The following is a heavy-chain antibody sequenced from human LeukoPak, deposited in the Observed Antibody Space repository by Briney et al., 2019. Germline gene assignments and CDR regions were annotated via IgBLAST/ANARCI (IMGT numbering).Heavy chain of an antibody. CDR1: GFTFSSHA. V-gene: IGHV3-23*01. Sequence: GGSLRLSCAASGFTFSSHAMSWVRQAPGKGLEWVSAISGSGGSGSGGSSYYADSVKGRFTISRDNSKNTLYLQMNSLRAEDTAVYYCAKECDSSGYCFFDYWGQGTLVTVSS. CDR2: ISGSGGSGSGGSS. J-gene: IGHJ4*02. CDR3: AKECDSSGYCFFDY. D-gene: IGHD3-22*01.